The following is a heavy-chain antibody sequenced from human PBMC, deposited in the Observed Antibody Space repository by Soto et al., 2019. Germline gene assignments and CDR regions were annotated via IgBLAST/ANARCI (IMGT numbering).Heavy chain of an antibody. CDR3: AKSVGKQWLGYWYFDL. J-gene: IGHJ2*01. CDR2: ISGSGGST. Sequence: EVQLLESGGGLVQPGGSLRLSCAASGFTFSSYAMSWVRQAPGKGLEWVSAISGSGGSTYYADSVKGRFTISRDNSKNTLYLQMNSLRAEDTAVYYCAKSVGKQWLGYWYFDLWGRGTLVTVSS. D-gene: IGHD6-19*01. CDR1: GFTFSSYA. V-gene: IGHV3-23*01.